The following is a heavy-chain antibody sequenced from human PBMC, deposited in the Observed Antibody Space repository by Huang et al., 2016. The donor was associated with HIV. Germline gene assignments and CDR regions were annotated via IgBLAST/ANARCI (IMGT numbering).Heavy chain of an antibody. D-gene: IGHD1-7*01. CDR3: ARRYNWNYVAHGFDI. Sequence: EVQLVESGGGLVKPGGSLRLSCAASGFTFSDYSMSWVRQAPGKCLQWVSHISGSSSYIYYVDSVKGRFAISRDNAKNLLFLQMISLRAEDTAVYYCARRYNWNYVAHGFDIWGQGTMVTVSS. CDR1: GFTFSDYS. J-gene: IGHJ3*02. V-gene: IGHV3-21*01. CDR2: ISGSSSYI.